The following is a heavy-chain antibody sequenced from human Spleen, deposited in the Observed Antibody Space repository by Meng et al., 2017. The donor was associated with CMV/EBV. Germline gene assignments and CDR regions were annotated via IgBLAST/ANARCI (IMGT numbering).Heavy chain of an antibody. J-gene: IGHJ6*02. V-gene: IGHV1-24*01. CDR2: FDPEDGET. CDR3: AQSGGTTVTTRYYYYGMDV. D-gene: IGHD4-11*01. CDR1: GYTLTELS. Sequence: ASVKVSCKVSGYTLTELSMHWVRQAPGKGLEWMGGFDPEDGETIYAQKFQGRVTITTDESTSTAYMELSSLRSEDTAVYYCAQSGGTTVTTRYYYYGMDVWGQGTTVTVSS.